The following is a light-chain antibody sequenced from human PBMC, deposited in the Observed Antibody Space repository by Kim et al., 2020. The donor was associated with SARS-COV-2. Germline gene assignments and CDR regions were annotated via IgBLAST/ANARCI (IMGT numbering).Light chain of an antibody. Sequence: SASVGDRVTITCRASQSISSWLAWYQQKPGRAPKLLIYKASTLQSGVPSRFSGSGSGTEFTLTISSLQPDDFATYYCQQYNGYSWTFGQGTKVDIK. CDR2: KAS. CDR3: QQYNGYSWT. CDR1: QSISSW. J-gene: IGKJ1*01. V-gene: IGKV1-5*03.